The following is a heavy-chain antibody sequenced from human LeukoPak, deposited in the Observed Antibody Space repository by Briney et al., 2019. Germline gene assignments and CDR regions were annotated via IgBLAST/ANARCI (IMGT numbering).Heavy chain of an antibody. CDR1: GYTFTSYG. J-gene: IGHJ4*02. CDR2: INPYSGGT. V-gene: IGHV1-2*02. CDR3: VRDRTKYCSSTSCPLDY. Sequence: GASVKVSCKASGYTFTSYGISWVRQAPGQGLEWMGWINPYSGGTNYAQKFQGRVTMTRDTSISTVYMELSRLRSDGTAVYYCVRDRTKYCSSTSCPLDYWGQGTLVTVSS. D-gene: IGHD2-2*01.